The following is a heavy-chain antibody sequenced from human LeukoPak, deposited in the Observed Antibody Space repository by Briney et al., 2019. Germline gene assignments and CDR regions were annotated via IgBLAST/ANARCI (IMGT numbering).Heavy chain of an antibody. D-gene: IGHD3-10*01. CDR3: ARARETMVRGRHKFDP. Sequence: ASVKVSCKASGYTFTSYGISWVRQAPGQGLEWMGWMNPNSGNTGYAQKFQGRVTMTRNTSISTAYMELSSLRSEDTAVYYCARARETMVRGRHKFDPWGQGTLVTVSS. J-gene: IGHJ5*02. CDR2: MNPNSGNT. V-gene: IGHV1-8*02. CDR1: GYTFTSYG.